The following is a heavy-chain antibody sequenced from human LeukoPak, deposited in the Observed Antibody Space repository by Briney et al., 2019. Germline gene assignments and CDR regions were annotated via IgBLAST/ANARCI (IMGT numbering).Heavy chain of an antibody. CDR1: RHTFAVWH. D-gene: IGHD6-13*01. V-gene: IGHV1-69*04. Sequence: ASVKVSCRASRHTFAVWHIHWVRQAPGQGLEWMGRIIPILGIANYAQKFQGRVTITADKSTSTAYMELSSLRSEDTAVYYCARGIAAAGRNWFDPWGQGTLVAVSS. CDR3: ARGIAAAGRNWFDP. CDR2: IIPILGIA. J-gene: IGHJ5*02.